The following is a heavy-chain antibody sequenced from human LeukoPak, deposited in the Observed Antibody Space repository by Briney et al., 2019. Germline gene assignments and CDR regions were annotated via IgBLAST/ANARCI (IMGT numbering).Heavy chain of an antibody. J-gene: IGHJ3*02. D-gene: IGHD5-24*01. Sequence: PSETLSLTCAVYGGSFSGYYWSWIRQPPGKGLEWIGEINHSGSTNYNPSLKSRVTISVDTSKNQFSLKLSSVTAADTAVYYCARDLEMATTYDAFDIWGQGTMVTVSS. CDR3: ARDLEMATTYDAFDI. CDR2: INHSGST. CDR1: GGSFSGYY. V-gene: IGHV4-34*01.